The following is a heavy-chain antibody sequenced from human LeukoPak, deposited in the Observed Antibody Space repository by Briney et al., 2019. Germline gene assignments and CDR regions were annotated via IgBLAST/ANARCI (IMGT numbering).Heavy chain of an antibody. CDR3: TTDRGGSLYYYDSSGYDY. CDR2: IKSKTEGGTT. V-gene: IGHV3-15*01. Sequence: GGSLRLSCAASGFPFTDAWMSWVRQAPGKGLEWVSRIKSKTEGGTTDYAAPVKGRFTSSRDDSKNRLYLQMNSLQTEDTAMYYCTTDRGGSLYYYDSSGYDYWGQGTLVTVSS. D-gene: IGHD3-22*01. CDR1: GFPFTDAW. J-gene: IGHJ4*02.